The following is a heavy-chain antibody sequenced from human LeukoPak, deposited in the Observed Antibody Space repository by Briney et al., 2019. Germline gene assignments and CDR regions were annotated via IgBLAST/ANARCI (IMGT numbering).Heavy chain of an antibody. CDR3: ARQYYYDSSGYYDKDGHDAFDI. J-gene: IGHJ3*02. Sequence: ASVKVSCKASGGTFSSYAISWVRQAPGQGLEWMGGIIPIFGTANYAQKFQGRVTITTDESTSTAYMELSSLRSEDTAVYYCARQYYYDSSGYYDKDGHDAFDIWGQGTMVTVSS. CDR1: GGTFSSYA. CDR2: IIPIFGTA. D-gene: IGHD3-22*01. V-gene: IGHV1-69*05.